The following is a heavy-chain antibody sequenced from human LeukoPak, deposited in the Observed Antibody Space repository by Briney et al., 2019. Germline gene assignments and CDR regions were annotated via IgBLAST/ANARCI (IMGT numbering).Heavy chain of an antibody. Sequence: SETLSLICTVSGGSISSYYWSWIRQPPGKGLEWIGYIYYSGSTNYNPSLKSRVTISVDTSKNQFSLKLSSVTAADTAVYYCARVARYSGSYLFDYWGQGTLVTVSS. CDR1: GGSISSYY. CDR2: IYYSGST. V-gene: IGHV4-59*08. J-gene: IGHJ4*02. D-gene: IGHD1-26*01. CDR3: ARVARYSGSYLFDY.